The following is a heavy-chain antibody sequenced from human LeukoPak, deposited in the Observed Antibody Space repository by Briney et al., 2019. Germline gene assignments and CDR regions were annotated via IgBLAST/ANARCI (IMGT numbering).Heavy chain of an antibody. Sequence: GGSLRLSCAASGFTFSSYDMPWVRHATGKGLEWVSAIGTAGDTYYPGSVKGRFTISRENAKNSLYLQMNSLRAGDTAVYYCARVGYSGAFDIWGQGTMVTVSS. CDR2: IGTAGDT. J-gene: IGHJ3*02. CDR1: GFTFSSYD. CDR3: ARVGYSGAFDI. D-gene: IGHD3-10*01. V-gene: IGHV3-13*01.